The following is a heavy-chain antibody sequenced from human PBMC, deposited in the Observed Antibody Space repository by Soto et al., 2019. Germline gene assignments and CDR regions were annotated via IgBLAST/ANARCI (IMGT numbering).Heavy chain of an antibody. D-gene: IGHD3-22*01. V-gene: IGHV3-30*03. J-gene: IGHJ3*02. CDR3: ARTQYYYDSSGYSAFDI. Sequence: GGSLRLSCAASGFTFSSYGMHWVRQAPGKGLEWVAVISYDGSNKYYADSVKGRFTISRDNSKNTLYLQMNSLRAEDTAVYYCARTQYYYDSSGYSAFDIWGQGTMVTVSS. CDR1: GFTFSSYG. CDR2: ISYDGSNK.